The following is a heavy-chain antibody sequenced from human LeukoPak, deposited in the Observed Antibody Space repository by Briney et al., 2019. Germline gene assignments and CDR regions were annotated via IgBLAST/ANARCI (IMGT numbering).Heavy chain of an antibody. Sequence: GGSLRLSCEASGFTFTTYWMHWVRQAPGQGLVWVSHINSDGSITSYADAVKGRFTISRDNAKNTLYLQMNTLRADDTAVYYCANSISLTQWGRGTLVTVSS. CDR2: INSDGSIT. CDR1: GFTFTTYW. D-gene: IGHD3-9*01. J-gene: IGHJ4*02. V-gene: IGHV3-74*01. CDR3: ANSISLTQ.